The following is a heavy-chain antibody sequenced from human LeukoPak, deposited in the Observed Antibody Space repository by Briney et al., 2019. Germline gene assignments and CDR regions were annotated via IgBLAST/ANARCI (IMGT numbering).Heavy chain of an antibody. CDR3: AREGSSSWYEIDY. CDR2: ISSSSSYI. CDR1: GFTVSSNY. V-gene: IGHV3-21*01. J-gene: IGHJ4*02. D-gene: IGHD6-13*01. Sequence: GGSLRLSCAASGFTVSSNYMSWVRQAPGKGLEWVSSISSSSSYIYYADSVKGRFTISGDDAKNSLYLQMNSLRAEDTAVYYCAREGSSSWYEIDYWGQGTLVTVSS.